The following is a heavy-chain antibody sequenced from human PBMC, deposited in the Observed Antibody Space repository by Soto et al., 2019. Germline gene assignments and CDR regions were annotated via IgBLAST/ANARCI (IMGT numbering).Heavy chain of an antibody. Sequence: PPEALRLTCTVSGDSASRVVFHGAWLRRPPGKGLEWIGYIYNGGSTYYRPSLESRMHISLDATRNHYSLRLTSVTAADTAVYFCARAPVGLDTISYFDYWGQGKLVT. CDR3: ARAPVGLDTISYFDY. CDR1: GDSASRVVFH. D-gene: IGHD3-3*01. J-gene: IGHJ4*02. CDR2: IYNGGST. V-gene: IGHV4-30-4*01.